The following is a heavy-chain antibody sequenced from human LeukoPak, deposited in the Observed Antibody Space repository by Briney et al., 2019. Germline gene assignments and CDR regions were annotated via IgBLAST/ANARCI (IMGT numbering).Heavy chain of an antibody. D-gene: IGHD3-10*01. CDR1: GGTFISYA. Sequence: GASVKVSCKASGGTFISYAISWVRQAPGQGLEWMGGIIPIFGTANYAQKFQGRVTITADESTSTAYMELSSLRSEDTAVYYCARAREGITMVRGVFVYYYYYMDVWGKGTTVTISS. CDR3: ARAREGITMVRGVFVYYYYYMDV. V-gene: IGHV1-69*13. J-gene: IGHJ6*03. CDR2: IIPIFGTA.